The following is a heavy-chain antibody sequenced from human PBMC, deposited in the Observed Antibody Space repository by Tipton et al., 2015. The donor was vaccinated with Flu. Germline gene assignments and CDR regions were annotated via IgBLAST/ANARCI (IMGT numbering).Heavy chain of an antibody. J-gene: IGHJ4*02. CDR2: INHSGST. D-gene: IGHD2-15*01. CDR3: ARAGSGCSGGSCSFDY. V-gene: IGHV4-34*01. CDR1: GGSFSGYY. Sequence: TLSLTCAVYGGSFSGYYWSWIRQPPGKGLEWIGEINHSGSTNYNPSLKSRVTISVDTSKNQFSLKLSSVTAADTAVYYCARAGSGCSGGSCSFDYWGQGPLVTVSS.